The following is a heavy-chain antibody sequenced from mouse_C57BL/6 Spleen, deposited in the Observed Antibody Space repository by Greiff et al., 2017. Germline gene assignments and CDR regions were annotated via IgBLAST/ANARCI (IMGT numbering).Heavy chain of an antibody. Sequence: VQLQQSGPELVKPGASVKISCKASGYSFTDYNMNWVKQSNGKSLEWIGVINPNSGTTSYNPKFKGKATLTVDQSSSSAYMQLNILTSEDSAVYYCARGATVVGYFDVWGTGTTVTVSS. CDR3: ARGATVVGYFDV. CDR1: GYSFTDYN. J-gene: IGHJ1*03. D-gene: IGHD1-1*01. CDR2: INPNSGTT. V-gene: IGHV1-39*01.